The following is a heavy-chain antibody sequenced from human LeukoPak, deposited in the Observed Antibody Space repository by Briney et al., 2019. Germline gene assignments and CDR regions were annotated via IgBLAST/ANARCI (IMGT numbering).Heavy chain of an antibody. J-gene: IGHJ6*04. CDR3: ARAAHDYGDYVDYYYYYGMDV. CDR2: ISSSSSYI. Sequence: GGSLRLSCAASGLTFSSYSMNWVRQAPGKGLEWVSSISSSSSYIYYADSVKGRFTISRDNAKNSLYLQMNSLRAEDTAVYYCARAAHDYGDYVDYYYYYGMDVWGKGTTVTVSS. D-gene: IGHD4-17*01. CDR1: GLTFSSYS. V-gene: IGHV3-21*01.